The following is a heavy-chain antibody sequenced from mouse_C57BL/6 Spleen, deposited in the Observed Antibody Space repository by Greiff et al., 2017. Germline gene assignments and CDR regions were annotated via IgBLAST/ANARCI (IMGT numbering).Heavy chain of an antibody. CDR1: GYSFTGYY. CDR3: ARYYFGY. J-gene: IGHJ2*01. Sequence: VQLQQSGPELVKPGASVKISCKASGYSFTGYYMNWVKQSPEKSLEWIGEINPSTGGTTYNQKFKAKATLTVDKSSSTAYMQLKSLTSEGSAVYYCARYYFGYWGQGTTLTVAS. V-gene: IGHV1-42*01. CDR2: INPSTGGT.